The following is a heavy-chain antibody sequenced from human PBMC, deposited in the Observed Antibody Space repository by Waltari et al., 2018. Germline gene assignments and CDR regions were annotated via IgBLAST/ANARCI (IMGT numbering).Heavy chain of an antibody. CDR3: ARDGQIAAAASEVAY. CDR1: GYTFTSYG. D-gene: IGHD6-13*01. CDR2: ISAYNGNT. J-gene: IGHJ4*02. V-gene: IGHV1-18*01. Sequence: QVQLVQSGAEVKKPGASVKVSCKASGYTFTSYGISWVRQAPGQGLEWMGWISAYNGNTNYDRKLQGRVTMTTDKSTSTAYMELRSLRSDDTAVYYCARDGQIAAAASEVAYWGQGTLVTVSS.